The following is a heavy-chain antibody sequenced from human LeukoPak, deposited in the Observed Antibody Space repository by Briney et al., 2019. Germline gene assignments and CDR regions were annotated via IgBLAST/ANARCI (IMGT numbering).Heavy chain of an antibody. CDR2: IYPRDGST. J-gene: IGHJ4*02. V-gene: IGHV1-46*01. Sequence: ASVKVSCKASGYTFTSNYIHWGRQAPGHGLEWMGMIYPRDGSTSYAQKFQGRVTVTRDTSTSTVHMELSGLRSEDTAVYYCARDREGFDYWGQGTLVTVSS. CDR3: ARDREGFDY. CDR1: GYTFTSNY.